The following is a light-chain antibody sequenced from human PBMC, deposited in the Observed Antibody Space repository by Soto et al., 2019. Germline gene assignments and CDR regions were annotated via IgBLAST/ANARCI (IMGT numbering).Light chain of an antibody. CDR2: EVS. J-gene: IGLJ1*01. CDR1: SSDVGSYNR. CDR3: YSFTSSNTYV. Sequence: QSVLTRPASGSRAPGQAVAISCTGTSSDVGSYNRVSWYQQAPGTAPKVMIYEVSNRPSGVPDRFSGSKSGNTASLTISGLQPEDEADYYCYSFTSSNTYVFGTGTKVTVL. V-gene: IGLV2-18*02.